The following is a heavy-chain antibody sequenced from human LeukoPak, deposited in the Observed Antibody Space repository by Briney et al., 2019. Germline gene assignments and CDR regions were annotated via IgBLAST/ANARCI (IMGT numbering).Heavy chain of an antibody. CDR3: ARDPTMSDY. V-gene: IGHV3-11*04. Sequence: GGSLRLSCAAYGFTFSDYYMSWIRQARGKGLEWVSYISSSGSSIYYADSVKGRFTNSRDNAKNSLYLQMNSLRAEDTAVYYCARDPTMSDYWGQGTLVTVSS. D-gene: IGHD1-14*01. CDR2: ISSSGSSI. CDR1: GFTFSDYY. J-gene: IGHJ4*02.